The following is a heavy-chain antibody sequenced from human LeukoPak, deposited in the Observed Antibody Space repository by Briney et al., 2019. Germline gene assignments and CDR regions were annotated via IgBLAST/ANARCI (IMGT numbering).Heavy chain of an antibody. CDR2: IYYSGST. V-gene: IGHV4-39*07. CDR1: GDSIRSSSYY. Sequence: SETLSLTCTVSGDSIRSSSYYWGWTRQPPGKGLEWIGNIYYSGSTYYNPSLKSRVTISVDTSKNQFSLKLSSVTAADTAVYYCARVVVISSGYMDVWGKGTTVTVSS. J-gene: IGHJ6*03. D-gene: IGHD3-22*01. CDR3: ARVVVISSGYMDV.